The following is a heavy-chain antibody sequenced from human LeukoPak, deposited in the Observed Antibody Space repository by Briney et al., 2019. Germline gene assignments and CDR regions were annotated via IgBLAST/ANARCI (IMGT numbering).Heavy chain of an antibody. CDR2: ISYDGSNK. D-gene: IGHD6-13*01. CDR1: GFTFSSYA. J-gene: IGHJ6*02. Sequence: PGRSLRLSCAASGFTFSSYAMHWVRQAPGKGLEWVAVISYDGSNKYYADSVKGRFTISRDNSKNTLYLQMNSLRAEDTAVYYCAREGRSSWYDYYYYGMDVWGQGTTVTVSS. CDR3: AREGRSSWYDYYYYGMDV. V-gene: IGHV3-30*04.